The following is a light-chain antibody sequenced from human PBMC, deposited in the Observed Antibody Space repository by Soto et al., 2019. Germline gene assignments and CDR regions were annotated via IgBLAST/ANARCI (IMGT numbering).Light chain of an antibody. CDR1: QSILYW. Sequence: DIQMTQSPSTLSASVGDRVTITCRASQSILYWLAWYQQKPGKAPNLLIYQASTLESGVPSRFSGSGSGTEFTLTLSSLQPDDFATYYCQDYSSTSGLTFAGGTQVEIK. V-gene: IGKV1-5*03. CDR2: QAS. J-gene: IGKJ4*01. CDR3: QDYSSTSGLT.